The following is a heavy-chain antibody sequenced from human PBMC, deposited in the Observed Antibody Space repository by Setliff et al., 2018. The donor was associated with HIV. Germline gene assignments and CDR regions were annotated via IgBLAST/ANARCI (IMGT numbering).Heavy chain of an antibody. V-gene: IGHV3-7*01. CDR2: IRQDGTDK. D-gene: IGHD3-3*01. CDR3: ARDYLYYNLYNGSPVYGMDV. CDR1: GFNFNSYG. Sequence: PGGSLRLSCAASGFNFNSYGMHWVRQAPGKGLEWVAKIRQDGTDKYYVDSVQGRFTISRDNSKNSLYLQMNSLRVEDTAVYYCARDYLYYNLYNGSPVYGMDVWGQGTTVTVSS. J-gene: IGHJ6*02.